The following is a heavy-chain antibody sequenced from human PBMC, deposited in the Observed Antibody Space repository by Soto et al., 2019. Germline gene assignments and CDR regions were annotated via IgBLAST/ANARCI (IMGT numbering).Heavy chain of an antibody. CDR1: GGSISSGGYY. Sequence: SETLSLTCTVSGGSISSGGYYWSWIRQHPGKGLEWIGYIYYSGSTYYNPSLKSRVTISVDTSKNQFSLKLSSVTAADTAVYYCAITPYGDYFLWFDPWGQGTLVPVSS. J-gene: IGHJ5*02. D-gene: IGHD4-17*01. CDR2: IYYSGST. CDR3: AITPYGDYFLWFDP. V-gene: IGHV4-31*03.